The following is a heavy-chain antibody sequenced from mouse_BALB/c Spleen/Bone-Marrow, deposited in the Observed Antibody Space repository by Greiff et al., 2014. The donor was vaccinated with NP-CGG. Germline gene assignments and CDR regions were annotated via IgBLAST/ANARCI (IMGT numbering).Heavy chain of an antibody. J-gene: IGHJ3*01. Sequence: EVQGLQSGPELVKPGASVKMSCKASGYTFTDYYMNWVKQSHGKSLEWIGDINLNNDDTFYNQKFKGKATLTVDKSSTTAYMLRNGLTTEDAAVYYCGRDYGSSYFAYWGQGTLVTVSA. CDR1: GYTFTDYY. V-gene: IGHV1-18*01. CDR3: GRDYGSSYFAY. CDR2: INLNNDDT. D-gene: IGHD1-1*01.